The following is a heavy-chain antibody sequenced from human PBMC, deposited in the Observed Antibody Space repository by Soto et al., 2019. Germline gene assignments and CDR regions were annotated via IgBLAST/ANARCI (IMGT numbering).Heavy chain of an antibody. CDR3: AKDQGSSWYEIDY. V-gene: IGHV3-23*01. CDR2: ISGSGGST. D-gene: IGHD6-13*01. CDR1: GFTFSNYA. J-gene: IGHJ4*02. Sequence: EVQLLESGGGLVQPGGSLRLSCADSGFTFSNYAVTWVRQAPGKGLEWVSTISGSGGSTYYADSVKGRFTISRDNSKNTLDLQMNSLRAEDTAVYYCAKDQGSSWYEIDYWGQGTLVTVSS.